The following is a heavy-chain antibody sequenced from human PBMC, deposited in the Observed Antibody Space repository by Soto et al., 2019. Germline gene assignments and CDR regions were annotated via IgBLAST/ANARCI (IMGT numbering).Heavy chain of an antibody. Sequence: QVQLVQSGAEVKKPGSSVKVSCKASGGTFSSYTISWVRQAPGQVLEWMGRRIPILGIANYAQKFQGRVTITADKSTSTAYMELSSLRSEDTAVYYCARGAQQLTSIHDWGQGTLVTVSS. V-gene: IGHV1-69*02. CDR2: RIPILGIA. D-gene: IGHD6-13*01. CDR1: GGTFSSYT. CDR3: ARGAQQLTSIHD. J-gene: IGHJ4*02.